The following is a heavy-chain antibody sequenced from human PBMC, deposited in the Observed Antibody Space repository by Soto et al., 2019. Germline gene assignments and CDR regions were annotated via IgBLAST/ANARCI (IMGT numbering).Heavy chain of an antibody. D-gene: IGHD2-2*01. CDR2: ISGSGGST. CDR3: AKVEVGLAAIDYYHGMDV. CDR1: GFTFSSYA. J-gene: IGHJ6*02. V-gene: IGHV3-23*01. Sequence: GGSLRLSCAASGFTFSSYAMSWGRQAPGKGLEWVSAISGSGGSTYYADSVKGRFTFSRDNSKNTLYLQMNSLRAEDTAVYYCAKVEVGLAAIDYYHGMDVWGQGTTVTGS.